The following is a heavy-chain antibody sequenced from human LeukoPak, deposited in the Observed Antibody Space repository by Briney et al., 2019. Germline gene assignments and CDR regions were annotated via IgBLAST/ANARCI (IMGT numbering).Heavy chain of an antibody. CDR2: ISSSGSTI. CDR1: GFTFSSYE. V-gene: IGHV3-48*03. D-gene: IGHD3-22*01. J-gene: IGHJ4*02. CDR3: ARDSSTLGYYDSSGYSKRHFDY. Sequence: GGSLRLSCAASGFTFSSYEMNWVRQAPGKGLEWVSYISSSGSTIYYADSVKGRFTISRDNAKNSLYLQMNSLRAEDTAVYYCARDSSTLGYYDSSGYSKRHFDYWGQGTLVTVSS.